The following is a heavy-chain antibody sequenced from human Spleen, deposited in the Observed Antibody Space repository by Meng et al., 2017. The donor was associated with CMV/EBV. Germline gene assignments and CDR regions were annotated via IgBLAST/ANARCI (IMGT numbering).Heavy chain of an antibody. Sequence: GESLKISRAASGFTFSDYYMSWIRQAPGKGLEWVSYISGRCSTIYYADSVKGRFTISRDNAKNSLYLQMNSLRAEDTAVYYCARHVLLWFGERLRYDCGMDVWGQGTTVTVSS. CDR3: ARHVLLWFGERLRYDCGMDV. J-gene: IGHJ6*02. CDR2: ISGRCSTI. CDR1: GFTFSDYY. V-gene: IGHV3-11*01. D-gene: IGHD3-10*01.